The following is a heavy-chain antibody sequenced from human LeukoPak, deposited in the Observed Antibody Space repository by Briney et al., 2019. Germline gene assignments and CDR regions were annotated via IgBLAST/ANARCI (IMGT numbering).Heavy chain of an antibody. CDR2: INHSGST. CDR3: ASLAGYSSGWYAPVDAFDI. J-gene: IGHJ3*02. D-gene: IGHD6-19*01. CDR1: GYSISSGYY. Sequence: PSETLSLTCTVSGYSISSGYYWSWIRQPPGKGLEWIGEINHSGSTNYNPSLKSRVTISVDTSKNQFSLKLSSVTAADTAVYYCASLAGYSSGWYAPVDAFDIWGQGTMVTVSS. V-gene: IGHV4-38-2*02.